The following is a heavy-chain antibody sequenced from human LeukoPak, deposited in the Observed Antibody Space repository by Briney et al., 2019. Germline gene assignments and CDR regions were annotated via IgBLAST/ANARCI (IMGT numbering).Heavy chain of an antibody. Sequence: GGPLRLSCAASGLTFSSYSMNWVRQAPGKGLEWVSYISSSSSYIYYADSVEGRFTISRDNAKNSLYPQINSLRAEDTAVYYCARGGVVVTDTLNDYWGQGTLVTVSS. CDR3: ARGGVVVTDTLNDY. J-gene: IGHJ4*02. V-gene: IGHV3-21*01. D-gene: IGHD2-21*02. CDR1: GLTFSSYS. CDR2: ISSSSSYI.